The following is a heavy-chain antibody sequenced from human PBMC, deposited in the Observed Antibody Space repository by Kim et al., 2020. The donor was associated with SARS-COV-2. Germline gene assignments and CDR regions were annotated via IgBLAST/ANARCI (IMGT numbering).Heavy chain of an antibody. Sequence: SQTLSLTCAISGDSVSSNSAAWNWIRQSPSRGLEWLGRTYYRSKWYNDYAVSVKSRITINPDTSKNQFSLQLNSVTPEDTAVYYCAREPIRYSSSWYVRGRNIFDYWGQGTLVTVSS. CDR1: GDSVSSNSAA. V-gene: IGHV6-1*01. CDR3: AREPIRYSSSWYVRGRNIFDY. D-gene: IGHD6-13*01. CDR2: TYYRSKWYN. J-gene: IGHJ4*02.